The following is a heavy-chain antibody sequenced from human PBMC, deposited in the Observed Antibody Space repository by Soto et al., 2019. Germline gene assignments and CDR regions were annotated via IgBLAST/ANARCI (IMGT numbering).Heavy chain of an antibody. V-gene: IGHV1-8*01. CDR3: ARVVRFFGGHAGY. D-gene: IGHD3-3*01. CDR1: GYTFTEFD. J-gene: IGHJ4*02. Sequence: GASVKVSCKTSGYTFTEFDINWVRQAPGQGLEWMGWMNTNTGNTGYAQKFQGRVTMTRDTSISTAYMELRRLRSEDTAVYYCARVVRFFGGHAGYWVQVTLVTVSS. CDR2: MNTNTGNT.